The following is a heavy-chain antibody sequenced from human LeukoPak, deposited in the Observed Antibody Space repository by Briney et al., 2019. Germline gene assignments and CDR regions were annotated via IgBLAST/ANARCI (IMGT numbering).Heavy chain of an antibody. Sequence: PSETLSLTCTVSGSSISSSSHYWAWIRQPPGKGLESIGIIYYSGSTSYNPSLKSRVTISVDTSKNQFSLKLSSVTAADTAVYYCARNSCPSGSCYDNRGYFDYWGQGTLVTVSS. CDR3: ARNSCPSGSCYDNRGYFDY. V-gene: IGHV4-39*01. D-gene: IGHD2-15*01. J-gene: IGHJ4*02. CDR2: IYYSGST. CDR1: GSSISSSSHY.